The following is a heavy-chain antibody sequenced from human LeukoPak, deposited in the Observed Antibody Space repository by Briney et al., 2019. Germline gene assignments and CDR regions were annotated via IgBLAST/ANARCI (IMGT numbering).Heavy chain of an antibody. V-gene: IGHV4-39*01. CDR1: GGSISSRPYY. D-gene: IGHD6-13*01. J-gene: IGHJ4*02. Sequence: SETLSLTCTVSGGSISSRPYYWGWIRQPPGKGLEWIGNIYYSGSTYYSPSLTGRVIISLDTSKNQFSLKLSSVTAADTAVYYCARSWFSTGPADYWGQGTLVTVSS. CDR3: ARSWFSTGPADY. CDR2: IYYSGST.